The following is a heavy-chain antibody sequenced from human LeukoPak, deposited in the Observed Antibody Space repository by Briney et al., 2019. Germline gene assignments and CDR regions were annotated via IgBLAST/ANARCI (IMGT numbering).Heavy chain of an antibody. V-gene: IGHV3-15*01. J-gene: IGHJ4*02. Sequence: GGSLRLSCAASGFTFSSYVMSWVRQAPGKGLEWVGRIKPKTDGETTEYAAPVKDRFSISRDDSKSMMYLQMNSLKTEDTAVYYCITPLPHSAQGGQGTLVTVSS. CDR2: IKPKTDGETT. CDR3: ITPLPHSAQ. CDR1: GFTFSSYV. D-gene: IGHD3-10*01.